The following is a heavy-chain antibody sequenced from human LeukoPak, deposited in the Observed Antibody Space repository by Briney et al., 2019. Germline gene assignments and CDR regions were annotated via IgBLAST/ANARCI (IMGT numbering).Heavy chain of an antibody. CDR2: VHYSGST. CDR3: ARRPRMYYYDSSGQNDAFDI. J-gene: IGHJ3*02. CDR1: GGSISSSY. V-gene: IGHV4-59*12. Sequence: PSETLSLTCTISGGSISSSYWTWIRQPPGKELEWIGYVHYSGSTNYNPSLRSRVTMSVDTSNNQFSLKLSSVTAADTAAYYCARRPRMYYYDSSGQNDAFDIWGQGTMVTVSS. D-gene: IGHD3-22*01.